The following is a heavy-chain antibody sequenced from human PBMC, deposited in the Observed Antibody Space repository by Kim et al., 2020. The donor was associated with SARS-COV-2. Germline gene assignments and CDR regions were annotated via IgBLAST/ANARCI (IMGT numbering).Heavy chain of an antibody. V-gene: IGHV4-31*02. J-gene: IGHJ4*02. CDR3: ARARNYDFWSGYYKTFDY. D-gene: IGHD3-3*01. Sequence: TGRVTISVDTSKNQFSLKLSSVTAADTAVYYCARARNYDFWSGYYKTFDYWGQGTLVTVSS.